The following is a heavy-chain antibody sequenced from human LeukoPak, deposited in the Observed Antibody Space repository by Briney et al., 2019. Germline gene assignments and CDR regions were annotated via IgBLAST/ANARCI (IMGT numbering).Heavy chain of an antibody. Sequence: GASVKVSCKASGYTFTSYYMHWVRQAPGQGPEWMGIVNPSGGSTSYTQKFQGRVTMTRDTSTTTVYMELSSLRVQDTAVYHCARHKEVGDYYYFDYGGQGTLVTVSS. CDR2: VNPSGGST. CDR3: ARHKEVGDYYYFDY. D-gene: IGHD2/OR15-2a*01. CDR1: GYTFTSYY. J-gene: IGHJ4*02. V-gene: IGHV1-46*01.